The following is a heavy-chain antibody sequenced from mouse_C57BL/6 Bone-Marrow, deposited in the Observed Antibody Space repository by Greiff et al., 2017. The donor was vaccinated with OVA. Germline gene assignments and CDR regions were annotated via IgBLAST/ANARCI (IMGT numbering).Heavy chain of an antibody. CDR3: ARMETAQATNWYFDV. CDR2: INPSTGGT. CDR1: GYSFTGYY. D-gene: IGHD3-2*02. Sequence: VQLQQSGPELVKPGASVKISCKASGYSFTGYYMNWVKQSPEKSLEWIGEINPSTGGTTYNQKFKAKATLTVDKSSSTAYMQLKSLTSEDSAVYYCARMETAQATNWYFDVWGTGTTVTVSS. J-gene: IGHJ1*03. V-gene: IGHV1-42*01.